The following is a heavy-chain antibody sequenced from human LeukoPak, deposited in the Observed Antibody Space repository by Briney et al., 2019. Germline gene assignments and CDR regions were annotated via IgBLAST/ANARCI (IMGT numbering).Heavy chain of an antibody. D-gene: IGHD3-22*01. V-gene: IGHV4-59*12. Sequence: SETLSLTCTVSGGSISSYYWSWIRQPPGKGLEWIGYIYYSGSTNYNPSLKSRVNISVDTSKNQFSLKLSSVTAADTAVYYCVAHPVVALYYFDYWGQGTLVTVSS. J-gene: IGHJ4*02. CDR1: GGSISSYY. CDR3: VAHPVVALYYFDY. CDR2: IYYSGST.